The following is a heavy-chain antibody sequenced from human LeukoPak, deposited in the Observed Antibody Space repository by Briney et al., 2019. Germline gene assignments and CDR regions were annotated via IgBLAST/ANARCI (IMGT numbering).Heavy chain of an antibody. CDR3: ARVLGTMIVVVPNAFDI. Sequence: GGSLRLSCAASGFTFDDYGMSWVRQAPGKGLEWVSGINWNGGSTGYADSVKGRFTISRDNAKNSLYLQMNSLRAKDTALYYCARVLGTMIVVVPNAFDIWGQGTMVTVSS. CDR1: GFTFDDYG. J-gene: IGHJ3*02. V-gene: IGHV3-20*04. CDR2: INWNGGST. D-gene: IGHD3-22*01.